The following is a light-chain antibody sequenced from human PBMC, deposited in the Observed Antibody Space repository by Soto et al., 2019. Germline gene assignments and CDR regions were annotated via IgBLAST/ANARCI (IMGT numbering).Light chain of an antibody. V-gene: IGLV2-14*03. J-gene: IGLJ2*01. CDR2: DVY. Sequence: QSVLTQPASVSGSPGQSITISCTGTSSDVGDYDFVSWYQHYPGKAPKLIIYDVYNLPAGVSLRFSGSKSGNTASLTIFGLQAEDEADYYCCSHPLTNTHVVCGAGTKVT. CDR1: SSDVGDYDF. CDR3: CSHPLTNTHVV.